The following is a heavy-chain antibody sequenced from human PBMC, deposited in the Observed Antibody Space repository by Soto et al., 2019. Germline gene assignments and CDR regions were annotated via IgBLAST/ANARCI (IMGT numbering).Heavy chain of an antibody. CDR2: ISGDGGST. D-gene: IGHD6-13*01. CDR1: GFTFDDYA. Sequence: GGSLRLSCAASGFTFDDYAMHWVRQAPGKGLEWVSLISGDGGSTYYTDSVKGRFTISRDNSKNSLYLQMNSLRTEDTALYYCAKNPRRTRYSSSGYAFDIWGQGTMVTVSS. J-gene: IGHJ3*02. V-gene: IGHV3-43*02. CDR3: AKNPRRTRYSSSGYAFDI.